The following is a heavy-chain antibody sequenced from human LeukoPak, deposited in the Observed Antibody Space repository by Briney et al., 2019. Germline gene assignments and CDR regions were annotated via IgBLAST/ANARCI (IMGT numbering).Heavy chain of an antibody. CDR3: ASELWFGESNALDT. D-gene: IGHD3-10*01. CDR2: ISGKNTI. V-gene: IGHV3-69-1*02. J-gene: IGHJ3*02. CDR1: GFDFKEYE. Sequence: GGSLRLSCSASGFDFKEYEMNWVRQAPGKGLEWISYISGKNTISYADPVKGRFTISRDNTKSSLYLQMKSLRAEDTAVYYCASELWFGESNALDTWGQGTVVTVSS.